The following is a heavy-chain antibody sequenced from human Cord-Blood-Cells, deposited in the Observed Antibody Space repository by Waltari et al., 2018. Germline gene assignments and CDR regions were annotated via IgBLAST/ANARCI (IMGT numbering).Heavy chain of an antibody. CDR1: GFTLRSYW. V-gene: IGHV3-74*01. Sequence: EVQLVESGGGLVQPGGPWSLSCSAPGFTLRSYWKPRFRQAPGKGLWCVSRINSDGGSPSYADSVQGRFTISRDNAKNTLYRQMNSLRAEDTAVYYCARDHDSSGYDYWGQGTLVTVSS. D-gene: IGHD3-22*01. CDR2: INSDGGSP. CDR3: ARDHDSSGYDY. J-gene: IGHJ4*02.